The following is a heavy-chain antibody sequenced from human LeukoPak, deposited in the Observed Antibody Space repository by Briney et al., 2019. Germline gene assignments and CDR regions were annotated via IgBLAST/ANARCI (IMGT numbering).Heavy chain of an antibody. V-gene: IGHV4-39*01. CDR1: GGSISSSSYH. D-gene: IGHD6-19*01. J-gene: IGHJ5*02. Sequence: SETLSLXCTVSGGSISSSSYHWDWIRQPPGKGLEWIGSIYYSGITYYNPSLKSRVTISVDTSKNQFSLKLSSVTAADTAVYYCATPVAASGGWFDPWGQGTLVTVSS. CDR3: ATPVAASGGWFDP. CDR2: IYYSGIT.